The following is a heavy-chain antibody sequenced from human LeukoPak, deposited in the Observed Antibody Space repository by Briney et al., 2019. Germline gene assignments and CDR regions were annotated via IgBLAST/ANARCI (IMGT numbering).Heavy chain of an antibody. CDR1: GYSFTSYW. Sequence: GESLRISCKGSGYSFTSYWISWVRQMPGKGLEWMGRIDPSDSYTNYSPSFQGHVTISADKSISTAYLQWSSLKASDTAMYYCARPQTDILTGYYNGALDIWGQGTMVTVSS. V-gene: IGHV5-10-1*01. CDR2: IDPSDSYT. CDR3: ARPQTDILTGYYNGALDI. D-gene: IGHD3-9*01. J-gene: IGHJ3*02.